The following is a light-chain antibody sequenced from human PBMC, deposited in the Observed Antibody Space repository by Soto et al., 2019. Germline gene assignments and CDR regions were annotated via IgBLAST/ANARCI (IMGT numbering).Light chain of an antibody. CDR2: GAS. CDR3: QQYNNWPPRP. V-gene: IGKV3-15*01. J-gene: IGKJ2*01. CDR1: QSVSSN. Sequence: EIVMTQSPATLSVSPGDIATLSCRASQSVSSNLAWYQQKPGQAPRLLIYGASTRSTGIPARFSGSGSGTEFTLTISSLQSEDFAVYYCQQYNNWPPRPFGQGTKLEIK.